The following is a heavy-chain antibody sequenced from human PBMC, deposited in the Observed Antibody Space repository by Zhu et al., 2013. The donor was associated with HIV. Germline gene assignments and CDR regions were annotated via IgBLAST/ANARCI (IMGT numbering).Heavy chain of an antibody. CDR3: ARDWWAFMITFGGDFYFDY. CDR1: GYTFTSYG. V-gene: IGHV1-18*01. J-gene: IGHJ4*02. D-gene: IGHD3-16*01. CDR2: ISAYNGNT. Sequence: QVQLVQSGAEVKKPGASVKVSCKASGYTFTSYGISWVRQAPGQGLEWMGWISAYNGNTNYAQKLQGRVTMTTDTSTSTAYMELRSLRSDDTAVYYCARDWWAFMITFGGDFYFDYWGQGTLVTVSS.